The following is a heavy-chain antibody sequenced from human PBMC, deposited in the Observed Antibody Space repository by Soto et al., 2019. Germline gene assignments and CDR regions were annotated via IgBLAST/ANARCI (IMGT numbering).Heavy chain of an antibody. CDR3: ARDQSSTVTTGGYYYYGMDV. V-gene: IGHV3-48*02. Sequence: PGGSLRLSCAASGFTFSSYSMNWVRQAPGKGLEWVSYISSSSSTIYYADSVKGRFTISRDNAKNSLYLQMNSLRDEDTAVYYCARDQSSTVTTGGYYYYGMDVWGQGTTVTVSS. D-gene: IGHD4-17*01. J-gene: IGHJ6*02. CDR1: GFTFSSYS. CDR2: ISSSSSTI.